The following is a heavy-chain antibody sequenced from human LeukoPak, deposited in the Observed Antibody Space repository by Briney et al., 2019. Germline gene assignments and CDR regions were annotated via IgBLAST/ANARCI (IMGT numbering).Heavy chain of an antibody. Sequence: PSETLSLTCTVSGGPVSSSSYYWGWIRQPPGKGLEWLGSIYYSGSTYYNPSLKSRVTISVDTSKNQFSLKLSSVTAADTAVYYCAIVGELPDAFDIWGQGTMVTVSS. J-gene: IGHJ3*02. CDR3: AIVGELPDAFDI. D-gene: IGHD1-26*01. V-gene: IGHV4-39*07. CDR2: IYYSGST. CDR1: GGPVSSSSYY.